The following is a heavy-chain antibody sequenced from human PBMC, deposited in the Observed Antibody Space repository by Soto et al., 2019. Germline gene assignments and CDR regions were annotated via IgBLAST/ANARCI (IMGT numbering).Heavy chain of an antibody. Sequence: SGSLRRSCAASGFTFATYAMSWVRQAPGKGLEWVSAISATGISTHYADSVKGRVTISRDNSANTLSLEMSSLTAEDTAVYYCARDKDTSSWTGFDFWGHGTLVTVSS. CDR3: ARDKDTSSWTGFDF. CDR2: ISATGIST. J-gene: IGHJ4*01. CDR1: GFTFATYA. V-gene: IGHV3-23*01. D-gene: IGHD1-1*01.